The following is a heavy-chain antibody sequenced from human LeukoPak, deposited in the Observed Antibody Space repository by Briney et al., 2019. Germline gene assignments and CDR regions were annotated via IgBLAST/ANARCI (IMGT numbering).Heavy chain of an antibody. V-gene: IGHV1-46*01. CDR1: GYTFTSYY. Sequence: EASVKVSCKASGYTFTSYYMHWVRQAPGQGLEWMGIINPSGGSTSYAQKFQGRVTMTRDTSTSTVYMELSSLRSEDTAVYYCARVRQRWLQRDAFDIWGQGTMVTVSS. J-gene: IGHJ3*02. D-gene: IGHD5-24*01. CDR3: ARVRQRWLQRDAFDI. CDR2: INPSGGST.